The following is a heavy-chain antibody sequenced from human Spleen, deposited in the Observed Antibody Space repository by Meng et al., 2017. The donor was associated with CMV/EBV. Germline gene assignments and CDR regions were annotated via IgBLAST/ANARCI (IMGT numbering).Heavy chain of an antibody. CDR3: ARKSGSPFDY. Sequence: SETLSLTCAVYGGSFSGYYWSWIRQPPGKGLEWIGEINHSGSTNYNPSLKSRVTISVDTSKNQFSLKLSPVTAADTAVYYCARKSGSPFDYWGQGTLVTVSS. CDR1: GGSFSGYY. J-gene: IGHJ4*02. CDR2: INHSGST. V-gene: IGHV4-34*01. D-gene: IGHD1-26*01.